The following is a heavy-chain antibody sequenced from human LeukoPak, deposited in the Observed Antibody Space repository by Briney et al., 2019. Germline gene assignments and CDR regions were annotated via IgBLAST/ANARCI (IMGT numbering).Heavy chain of an antibody. D-gene: IGHD5-18*01. J-gene: IGHJ4*02. CDR1: GYTFTTYY. Sequence: EASVKVSCKASGYTFTTYYMHWVRQAPGQGLEWMGIINPSGGSTTYAQKFQGRVTITRDTSTSTVYMEVSSLRSEDTAVYYCARGEGGYSYGQDFDYWGQGTLVTVSS. V-gene: IGHV1-46*01. CDR3: ARGEGGYSYGQDFDY. CDR2: INPSGGST.